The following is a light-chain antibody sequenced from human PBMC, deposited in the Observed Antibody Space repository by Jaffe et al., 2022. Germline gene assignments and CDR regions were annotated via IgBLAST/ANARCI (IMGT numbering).Light chain of an antibody. V-gene: IGKV1-39*01. CDR3: QQSKRVPYT. CDR2: AAS. J-gene: IGKJ2*01. Sequence: DIQMTQSPSSLSASVGDRVTITCRASQDIESYLNWYQQKPGKAPKVLIFAASILGSGVPSRFSGSVSGTDFTLTISSLQPEDSASYYCQQSKRVPYTFGQKTTLEIK. CDR1: QDIESY.